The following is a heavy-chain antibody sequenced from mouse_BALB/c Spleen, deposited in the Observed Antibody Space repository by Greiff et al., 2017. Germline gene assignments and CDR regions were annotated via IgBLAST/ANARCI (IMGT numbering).Heavy chain of an antibody. D-gene: IGHD2-14*01. CDR1: GFTFSDYY. V-gene: IGHV5-4*02. CDR3: ARDRRYDVWFAY. J-gene: IGHJ3*01. CDR2: ISDGGSYT. Sequence: EVQGVESGGGLVKPGGSLKLSCAASGFTFSDYYMYWVRQTPEKRLEWVATISDGGSYTYYPDSVKGRFTISRDNAKNNLYLQMSSLKSEDTAMYYCARDRRYDVWFAYWGQGTLVTVSA.